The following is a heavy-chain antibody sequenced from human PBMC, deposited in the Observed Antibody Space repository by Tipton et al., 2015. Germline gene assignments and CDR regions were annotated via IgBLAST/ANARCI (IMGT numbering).Heavy chain of an antibody. CDR1: GGSVISGTDY. CDR2: TFSGGST. J-gene: IGHJ5*02. Sequence: TLSLTCTVSGGSVISGTDYWSWIRQPPGKGLEWIGYTFSGGSTNYNPSLKSRVTISLDTSKNQFSLNLNSVTAADTAVYYCTKFNCGGYCYSYRGWFDPWGQGTLVTVSS. CDR3: TKFNCGGYCYSYRGWFDP. V-gene: IGHV4-61*01. D-gene: IGHD2-21*02.